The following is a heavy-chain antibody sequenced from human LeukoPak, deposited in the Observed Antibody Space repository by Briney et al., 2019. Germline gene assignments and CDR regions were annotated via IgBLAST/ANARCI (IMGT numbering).Heavy chain of an antibody. J-gene: IGHJ4*02. CDR2: IYYSGST. CDR1: GGSISSSSYY. D-gene: IGHD4-23*01. Sequence: QSSETLSLTCTVSGGSISSSSYYWSWIRQPPGKGLEWIGYIYYSGSTNYNPSLKSRVTISVDTSKNQFSLKLSSVTAADTAVYYCARIGLDYGGNLKGIDYWGQGTLVTVSS. V-gene: IGHV4-61*05. CDR3: ARIGLDYGGNLKGIDY.